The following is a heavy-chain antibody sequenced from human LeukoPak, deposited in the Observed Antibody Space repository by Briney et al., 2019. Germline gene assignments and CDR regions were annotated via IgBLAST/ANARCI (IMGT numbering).Heavy chain of an antibody. CDR2: IYSGGST. V-gene: IGHV3-66*01. J-gene: IGHJ4*02. Sequence: GGSLRLSCAASGFTVSSNYMSWVRQAPGKGLEWVSAIYSGGSTYYADSVKGRFTISRDNSKNTLYLQMNSLRAEDTAVYYCARDLYDSSGLWGQGTLVTVSS. CDR3: ARDLYDSSGL. D-gene: IGHD3-22*01. CDR1: GFTVSSNY.